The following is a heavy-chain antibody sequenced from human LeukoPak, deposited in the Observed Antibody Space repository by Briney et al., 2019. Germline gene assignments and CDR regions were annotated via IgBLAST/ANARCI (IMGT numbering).Heavy chain of an antibody. CDR1: GFTFSRNG. Sequence: PGGSLRLSCVASGFTFSRNGMHWVRQAPGKGLEWVAVISYDGSNRYYVDSVKGRFTISRDNSKNTLYLQMNSLRGEDTAVYYCAKDRLMDPGTFTGYFDSWGQGILVAVSS. J-gene: IGHJ4*02. D-gene: IGHD3-9*01. CDR2: ISYDGSNR. V-gene: IGHV3-30*18. CDR3: AKDRLMDPGTFTGYFDS.